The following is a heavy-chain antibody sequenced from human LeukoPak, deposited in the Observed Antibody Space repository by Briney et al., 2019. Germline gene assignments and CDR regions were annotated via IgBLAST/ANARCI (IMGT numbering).Heavy chain of an antibody. V-gene: IGHV3-23*01. Sequence: GGSLRLSCAASGFTFSTYAMNWVRQAPGKGLEWVSTIINSGGSTYYADSVKGRLTISRDNSKNTLYLQMNSLRAEDTAVYYCAKDIYGDYGGLDYWGQGTLVTVSS. D-gene: IGHD4-17*01. CDR1: GFTFSTYA. CDR3: AKDIYGDYGGLDY. J-gene: IGHJ4*02. CDR2: IINSGGST.